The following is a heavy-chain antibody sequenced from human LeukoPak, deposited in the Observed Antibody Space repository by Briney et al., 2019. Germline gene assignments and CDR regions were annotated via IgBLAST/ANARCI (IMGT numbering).Heavy chain of an antibody. V-gene: IGHV1-46*01. CDR2: INPSGGST. CDR1: GYTFTSYY. CDR3: ARGELGYCSGGSCYSFWFDP. J-gene: IGHJ5*02. Sequence: ASVKVSCKASGYTFTSYYMHWVRQAPGQGLEWMGIINPSGGSTSYAQKFQGRVTMTRDMSTSTVYMELSSLRSEDTAVYYCARGELGYCSGGSCYSFWFDPWGQGTLVTVSS. D-gene: IGHD2-15*01.